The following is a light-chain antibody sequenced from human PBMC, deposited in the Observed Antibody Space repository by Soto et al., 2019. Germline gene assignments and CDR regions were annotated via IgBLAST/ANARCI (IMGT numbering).Light chain of an antibody. CDR1: QSVTSTS. CDR3: QHYVTSSIT. Sequence: EIVLTQSPGTLSLSPGERATLSCRASQSVTSTSLAWYQQKPGQXPRLLMYGASSRATGTPDRISGGGSGTDLTINLSRLEPEDVAVYDGQHYVTSSITFGQGTRLEIK. V-gene: IGKV3-20*01. J-gene: IGKJ5*01. CDR2: GAS.